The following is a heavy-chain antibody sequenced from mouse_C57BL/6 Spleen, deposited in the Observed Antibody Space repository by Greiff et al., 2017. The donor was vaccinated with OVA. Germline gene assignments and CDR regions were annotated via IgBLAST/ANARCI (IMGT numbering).Heavy chain of an antibody. V-gene: IGHV14-3*01. CDR2: IDPANGNT. Sequence: EVQLQQSVAELVRPGASVKLSCTASGFHIKNTYMHWVKQRPEQGLEWIGRIDPANGNTKYAPKFQGKATITADPSSNTAYLQLSSLTSEDTAIYYCARETGTEYYFDYWGQGTTLTVSS. CDR3: ARETGTEYYFDY. D-gene: IGHD4-1*01. J-gene: IGHJ2*01. CDR1: GFHIKNTY.